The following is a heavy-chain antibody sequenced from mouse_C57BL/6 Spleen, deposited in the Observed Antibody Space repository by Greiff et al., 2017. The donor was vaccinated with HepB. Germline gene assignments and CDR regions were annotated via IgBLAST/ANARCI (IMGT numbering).Heavy chain of an antibody. J-gene: IGHJ4*01. CDR3: ATIYYYGSSYVNEPYYYAMDY. D-gene: IGHD1-1*01. V-gene: IGHV14-2*01. Sequence: EVQLQQSGAELVKPGASVKLSCTASGFNIKDYYMHWVKQRTEQGLEWIGRIDPEDGETKYAPKFQGKATITADTSSNTAYLQLSSLTSEDTAVYYCATIYYYGSSYVNEPYYYAMDYWGQGTSVTVSS. CDR1: GFNIKDYY. CDR2: IDPEDGET.